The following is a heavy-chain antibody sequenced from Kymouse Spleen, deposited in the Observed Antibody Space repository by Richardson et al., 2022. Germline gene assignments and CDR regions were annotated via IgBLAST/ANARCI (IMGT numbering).Heavy chain of an antibody. D-gene: IGHD6-19*01. J-gene: IGHJ6*02. Sequence: QVQLQQWGAGLLKPSETLSLTCAVYGGSFSGYYWSWIRQPPGKGLEWIGEINHSGSTNYNPSLKSRVTISVDTSKNQFSLKLSSVTAADTAVYYCARVEVGIAVAGTDYYYGMDVWGQGTTVTVSS. V-gene: IGHV4-34*01. CDR2: INHSGST. CDR1: GGSFSGYY. CDR3: ARVEVGIAVAGTDYYYGMDV.